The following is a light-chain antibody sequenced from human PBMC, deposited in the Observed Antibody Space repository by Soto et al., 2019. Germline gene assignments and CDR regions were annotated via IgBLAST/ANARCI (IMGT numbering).Light chain of an antibody. Sequence: EIVLTQSPGTLSLSPGERATLSCRASQSVSSSYLAWYQQKPGQAPRLLIYGASSRATGIPDRFSGSGSGTDFTLTIIRLEPEDFAVYDCQQYGSSPFTVGPGTKVDIK. CDR2: GAS. CDR3: QQYGSSPFT. V-gene: IGKV3-20*01. J-gene: IGKJ3*01. CDR1: QSVSSSY.